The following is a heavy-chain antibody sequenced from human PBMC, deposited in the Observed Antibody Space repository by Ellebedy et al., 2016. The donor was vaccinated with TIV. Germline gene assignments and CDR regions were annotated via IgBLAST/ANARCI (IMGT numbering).Heavy chain of an antibody. Sequence: GESLKISCAASGFSFSSYWMSWVRQAPGKGLEWVANIKLDGSDKFYLDSVEGRFTISRDNAKNSLFLQMNSLRAEDTAVYYCATDGSYGDYLSPAHAFESWGQGTMVTVSS. CDR3: ATDGSYGDYLSPAHAFES. CDR1: GFSFSSYW. J-gene: IGHJ3*02. V-gene: IGHV3-7*01. CDR2: IKLDGSDK. D-gene: IGHD4-17*01.